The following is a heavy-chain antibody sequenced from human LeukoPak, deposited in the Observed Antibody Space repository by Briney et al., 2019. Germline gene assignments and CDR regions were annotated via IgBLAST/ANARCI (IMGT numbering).Heavy chain of an antibody. J-gene: IGHJ6*02. D-gene: IGHD3-10*01. Sequence: GGSLRLSCAASGFTFDDYTMHWVRQAPGKGLEWVSLISWDGGSTYYADSVKGRFTISRDNSKNSLYLQMNSLRTEDTALYYCAKVKGGSGSYPDYYYGMDVRGQGTTVTVSS. V-gene: IGHV3-43*01. CDR2: ISWDGGST. CDR3: AKVKGGSGSYPDYYYGMDV. CDR1: GFTFDDYT.